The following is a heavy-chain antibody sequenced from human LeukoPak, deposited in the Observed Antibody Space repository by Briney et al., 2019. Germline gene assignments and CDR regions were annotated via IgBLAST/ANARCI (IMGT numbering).Heavy chain of an antibody. Sequence: GGSLRLSCAASGFIVSSSYMSWVRQAPGKGVEWVSVIYTGGNTYYADSVKGRFTISRDDSKNTLYLQMNGLRAEDTAVYYCARARGYSWIDSWGQGTLVTVSS. CDR1: GFIVSSSY. D-gene: IGHD3-10*01. CDR3: ARARGYSWIDS. V-gene: IGHV3-53*01. J-gene: IGHJ5*01. CDR2: IYTGGNT.